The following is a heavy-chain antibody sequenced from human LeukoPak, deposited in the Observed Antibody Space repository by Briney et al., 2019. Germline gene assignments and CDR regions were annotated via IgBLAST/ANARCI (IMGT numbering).Heavy chain of an antibody. Sequence: GESLKISCKASGYGFTSYWIGWVRQMPGKGLEWMGIIYPGDSDTRHSPSFQGQVTISADKSISTAYLQWSSLKASDTAMYYCARHYGRSSSSWYLDGFDYWGQGTLVTVSS. D-gene: IGHD6-13*01. CDR3: ARHYGRSSSSWYLDGFDY. V-gene: IGHV5-51*01. CDR2: IYPGDSDT. J-gene: IGHJ4*02. CDR1: GYGFTSYW.